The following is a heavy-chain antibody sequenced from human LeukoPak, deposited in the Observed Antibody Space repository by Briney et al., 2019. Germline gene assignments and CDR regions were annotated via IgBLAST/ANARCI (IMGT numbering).Heavy chain of an antibody. D-gene: IGHD1-26*01. CDR2: IYYSGST. CDR1: GGSISSYY. CDR3: ARTRSGYLADY. V-gene: IGHV4-59*08. Sequence: SETLSLTCTVSGGSISSYYWSWIRQPPGKGLEWIGYIYYSGSTNYNPSLKSRVTTSVDTSKNQFSLKLSSVTAADTAVYYCARTRSGYLADYWGQGTLVTVSS. J-gene: IGHJ4*02.